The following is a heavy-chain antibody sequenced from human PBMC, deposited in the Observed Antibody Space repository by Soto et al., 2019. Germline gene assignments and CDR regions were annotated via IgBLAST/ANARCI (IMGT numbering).Heavy chain of an antibody. CDR1: GFNISTNY. Sequence: AGGSLRLSCAASGFNISTNYTTWVRQAPGKGLEWVSLLFSGGTSYYADSVKGRFTISRDNSKNTLFLQMNRLKTEDTAVYYCARGQQASRTRGVQGFDYWGQGTLVTVSS. CDR3: ARGQQASRTRGVQGFDY. CDR2: LFSGGTS. V-gene: IGHV3-53*01. J-gene: IGHJ4*02. D-gene: IGHD3-10*01.